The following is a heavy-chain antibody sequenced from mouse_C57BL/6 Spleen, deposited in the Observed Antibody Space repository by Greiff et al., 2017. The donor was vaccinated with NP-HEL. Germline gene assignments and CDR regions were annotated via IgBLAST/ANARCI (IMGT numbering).Heavy chain of an antibody. CDR3: TRDLLYDYDVAY. V-gene: IGHV5-9-1*02. J-gene: IGHJ3*01. Sequence: EVHLVESGEGLVKPGGSLKLSCAASGFTFSSYAMSWVRQTPEKRLEWVAYISSGGDYIYYADTVKGRFTISRDNARNTLYLQMSSLKSEDTAMYYCTRDLLYDYDVAYWGQGTLVTVSA. CDR2: ISSGGDYI. D-gene: IGHD2-4*01. CDR1: GFTFSSYA.